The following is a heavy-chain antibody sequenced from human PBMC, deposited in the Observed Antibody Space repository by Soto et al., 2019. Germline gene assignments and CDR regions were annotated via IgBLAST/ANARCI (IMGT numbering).Heavy chain of an antibody. J-gene: IGHJ3*02. CDR3: ARTEETSYDAFDI. Sequence: SCKASGYSFTRYYMHWGRKAPGKGLEWVAVIWYDGSNKYYADSVKGRFTISRDNSKNTLYLQMNSLRAEDTAVYYCARTEETSYDAFDIWGQGTMVTVSS. CDR1: GYSFTRYY. V-gene: IGHV3-33*01. CDR2: IWYDGSNK. D-gene: IGHD1-26*01.